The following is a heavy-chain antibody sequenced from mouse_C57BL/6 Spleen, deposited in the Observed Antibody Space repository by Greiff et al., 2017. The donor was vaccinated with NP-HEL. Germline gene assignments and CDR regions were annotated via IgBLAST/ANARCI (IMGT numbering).Heavy chain of an antibody. Sequence: EVQLVESGGGLVQPKGSLKLSCAASGFSFNTYAMHWVRQAPGQGLEWVARIRRKSNNYATYYADSVKDRFTISRDDSESMLYLQMNNVKTGDTAMYYCGRQLLRDYYAMDYWGQGTSVTVSS. CDR3: GRQLLRDYYAMDY. J-gene: IGHJ4*01. D-gene: IGHD1-1*01. CDR2: IRRKSNNYAT. V-gene: IGHV10-1*01. CDR1: GFSFNTYA.